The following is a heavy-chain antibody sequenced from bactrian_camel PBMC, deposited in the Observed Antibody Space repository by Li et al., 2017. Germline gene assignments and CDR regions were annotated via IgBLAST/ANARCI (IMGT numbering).Heavy chain of an antibody. Sequence: VQLVESGGGSAQAGGSLTLSCTASGFTDDDSGWYRQAPGAECELVARISSGGSQYYTDSVKGRFTISQGDAKTTLYLQMTSLKPEDTAVYFCVSQEPSTTGFGFWGQGTQVTVS. CDR1: GFTDDD. CDR3: VSQEPSTTGFGF. D-gene: IGHD5*01. V-gene: IGHV3S55*01. J-gene: IGHJ6*01. CDR2: ISSGGSQ.